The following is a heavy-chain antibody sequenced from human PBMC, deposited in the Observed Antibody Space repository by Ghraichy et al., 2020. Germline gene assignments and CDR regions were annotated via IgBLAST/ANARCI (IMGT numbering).Heavy chain of an antibody. J-gene: IGHJ2*01. V-gene: IGHV3-9*01. CDR2: LGWGGAEV. Sequence: SLRLSCAASGFTFDDYAMHWVRQVPGKGLELVSGLGWGGAEVAYADSVKGRFTVSRDNVKNFLYLQMTGLRPEDTAFYYCAKAGYDGTFWYLDLWGRGTLVSVSP. CDR1: GFTFDDYA. D-gene: IGHD5-12*01. CDR3: AKAGYDGTFWYLDL.